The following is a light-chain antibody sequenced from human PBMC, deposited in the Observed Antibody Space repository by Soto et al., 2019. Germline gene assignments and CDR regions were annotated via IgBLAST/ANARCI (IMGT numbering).Light chain of an antibody. CDR3: QQYGSSPLLT. Sequence: EIVLTQSPGTLSLSPGERATLSCRASQSVSSSYLAWYQQKPGQAPRLLIFDVSTRATGIPDRFSSSGSGTDFTLTISKLEPEDFALYYCQQYGSSPLLTFGGGTKVEIK. V-gene: IGKV3-20*01. CDR2: DVS. CDR1: QSVSSSY. J-gene: IGKJ4*01.